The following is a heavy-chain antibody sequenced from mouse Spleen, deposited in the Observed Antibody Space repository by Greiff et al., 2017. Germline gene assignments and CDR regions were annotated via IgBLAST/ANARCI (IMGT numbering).Heavy chain of an antibody. V-gene: IGHV2-2*01. CDR1: GFSLTSYA. CDR2: IWSGGST. D-gene: IGHD3-1*01. Sequence: QVHLQQSGPGLVQPSHSLSITCTVSGFSLTSYALHWVRQSPGKGLEWLGVIWSGGSTDYNAAFISILSISKDNSKRQVFFKMNSLQDDDKGIYYCARNGGATGYWYFDVWGSGTTVTVSS. J-gene: IGHJ1*01. CDR3: ARNGGATGYWYFDV.